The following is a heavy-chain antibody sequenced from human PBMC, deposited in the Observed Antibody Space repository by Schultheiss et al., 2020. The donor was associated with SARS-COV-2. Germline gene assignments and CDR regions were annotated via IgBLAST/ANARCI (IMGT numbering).Heavy chain of an antibody. CDR2: IYYSGST. J-gene: IGHJ5*02. CDR1: TGSITNYY. D-gene: IGHD6-6*01. CDR3: ARGASSIAARRGGGWFDP. V-gene: IGHV4-59*08. Sequence: SETLSLTCTVSTGSITNYYWSWIRQPPGKGLEWIGYIYYSGSTYYNPSLKSRVTISVDTSKNQFSLKLSSVTAADTAVYYCARGASSIAARRGGGWFDPWGQGTLVTVSS.